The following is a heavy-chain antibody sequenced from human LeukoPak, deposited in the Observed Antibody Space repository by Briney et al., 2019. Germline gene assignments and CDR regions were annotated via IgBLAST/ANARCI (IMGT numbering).Heavy chain of an antibody. CDR1: GFTFSSYA. D-gene: IGHD6-13*01. CDR3: AKGGSSSWYSGYAY. J-gene: IGHJ4*02. V-gene: IGHV3-23*01. Sequence: PGGSPRLSCAASGFTFSSYAMSWVRQAPGKGLEWVSAISGSGGSTYYADSVKGRFTISRDNSKNTLYLQMNSLRAEDTAVYYCAKGGSSSWYSGYAYWGQGTLVTVSS. CDR2: ISGSGGST.